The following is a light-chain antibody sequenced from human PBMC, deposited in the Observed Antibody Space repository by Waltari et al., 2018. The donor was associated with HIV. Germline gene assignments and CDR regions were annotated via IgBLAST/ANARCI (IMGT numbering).Light chain of an antibody. CDR2: AAP. CDR1: QSIINNY. CDR3: QQYSSSQWT. J-gene: IGKJ1*01. V-gene: IGKV3-20*01. Sequence: EIVLTQSPGTLSLSPGERATLSCRASQSIINNYLAWFQQRPGQAPRLLIYAAPSRATGTPDRFSGSGSGTDFTLTISRLEPEDFAVYYCQQYSSSQWTFGQGTKVEIK.